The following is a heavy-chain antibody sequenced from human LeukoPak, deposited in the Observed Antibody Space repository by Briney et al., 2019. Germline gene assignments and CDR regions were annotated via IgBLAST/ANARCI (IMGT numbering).Heavy chain of an antibody. CDR3: ARVQDSPRPAKNPAENYWYFDL. Sequence: SETLSLTCTVSGGSISSGGYYWSWIRQHPGKGLEWIVYIYYSGSTYYNPSLKSRVTISVDTSKNQFSLKLSSVTAADTAVYYCARVQDSPRPAKNPAENYWYFDLWGRGTLVTVSS. CDR1: GGSISSGGYY. J-gene: IGHJ2*01. V-gene: IGHV4-31*03. D-gene: IGHD2-15*01. CDR2: IYYSGST.